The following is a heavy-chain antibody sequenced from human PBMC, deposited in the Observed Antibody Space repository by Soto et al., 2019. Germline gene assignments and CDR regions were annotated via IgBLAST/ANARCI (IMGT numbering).Heavy chain of an antibody. J-gene: IGHJ6*02. CDR2: IKQDGSEK. V-gene: IGHV3-7*01. D-gene: IGHD3-10*01. Sequence: GGSLRLSCAASGFTFSSYWMSWVRQAPGKGLEWVANIKQDGSEKYYVDSVKGRFTISRDNAKNSLYLQMNSLRAEDTAAYYCARDRVTMVRGVIPYYYYGMDVWGQGTTVTVSS. CDR1: GFTFSSYW. CDR3: ARDRVTMVRGVIPYYYYGMDV.